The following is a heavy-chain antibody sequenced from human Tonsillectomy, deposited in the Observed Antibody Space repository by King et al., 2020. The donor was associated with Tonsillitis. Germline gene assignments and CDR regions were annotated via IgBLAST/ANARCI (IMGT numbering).Heavy chain of an antibody. D-gene: IGHD3-10*01. J-gene: IGHJ4*02. V-gene: IGHV3-73*01. CDR3: RPGGAGFDI. CDR2: IRTKAYTYAT. Sequence: VQLVESGGGLVQPGGSLKLSCAASGFTFSASAMHWVRQASGKGLEWVGRIRTKAYTYATAYAASVKGRFTISRDDSKNTAFLQMNSLKTEDTAVYYCRPGGAGFDIWGQGTVVT. CDR1: GFTFSASA.